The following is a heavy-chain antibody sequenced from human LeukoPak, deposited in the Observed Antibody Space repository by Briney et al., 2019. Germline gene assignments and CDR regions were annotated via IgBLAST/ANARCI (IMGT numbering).Heavy chain of an antibody. V-gene: IGHV3-48*03. CDR3: AELGITMIGGV. D-gene: IGHD3-10*02. Sequence: GGSLRLSCAASGFTFSSYEMNWVRQAPGKGLEWVSYISSSGSTIYYADSVKGGFTISRDTDKNSLYLQMNSMRAEDTAVYYCAELGITMIGGVWGKETTVTISS. CDR2: ISSSGSTI. J-gene: IGHJ6*04. CDR1: GFTFSSYE.